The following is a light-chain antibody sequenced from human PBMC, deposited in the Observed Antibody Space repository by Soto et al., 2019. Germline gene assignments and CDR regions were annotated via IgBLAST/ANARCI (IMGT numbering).Light chain of an antibody. CDR3: QHYGTSPRT. Sequence: EIVLTQSPGTLSLSPGERATLSCRASQSVSSSYLAWYQQKPGQAPRLLIYGASSRATGIPDRFSGSGSGTEFTLTISRLEPGDFAVYYCQHYGTSPRTFGQGTKVEIK. V-gene: IGKV3-20*01. CDR2: GAS. J-gene: IGKJ1*01. CDR1: QSVSSSY.